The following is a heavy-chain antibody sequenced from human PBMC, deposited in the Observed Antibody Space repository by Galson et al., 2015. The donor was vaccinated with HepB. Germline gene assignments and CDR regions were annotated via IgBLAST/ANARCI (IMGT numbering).Heavy chain of an antibody. CDR3: ARAYTVTILDY. CDR1: GLTFSTYG. Sequence: SLRLSCAASGLTFSTYGMHWVRQAPGKGLEWVAYMSSDGTNKYYAGSVKGRFTISRDNSKNTLYLQMNSLRTEDTAVYYCARAYTVTILDYWGQGSLVTVSS. CDR2: MSSDGTNK. J-gene: IGHJ4*02. V-gene: IGHV3-30*03. D-gene: IGHD4-17*01.